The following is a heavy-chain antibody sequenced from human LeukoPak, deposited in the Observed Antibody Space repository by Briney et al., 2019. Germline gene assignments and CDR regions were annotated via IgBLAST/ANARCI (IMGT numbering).Heavy chain of an antibody. CDR1: GFTFTDYT. Sequence: PGGSLRLSCAASGFTFTDYTMGWVRQAPGKGLEWVSAISPNSAWTYYADSVKGRFTISRDNSRNTLYLQRNSLGVEDTATYYCVKDDWGQHHWAQGTLVTVSS. CDR3: VKDDWGQHH. V-gene: IGHV3-23*01. CDR2: ISPNSAWT. D-gene: IGHD7-27*01. J-gene: IGHJ5*02.